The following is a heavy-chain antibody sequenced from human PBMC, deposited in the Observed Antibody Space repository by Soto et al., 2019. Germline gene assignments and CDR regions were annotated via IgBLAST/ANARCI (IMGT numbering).Heavy chain of an antibody. CDR1: GFTFSDYY. Sequence: GGSLRLSCAASGFTFSDYYMSWIRQAPGKGLEWVSDITKGDSTTYYADSVKGRFTISRDNAKNSLYLQMNSLRAEDTAVYYCARDRAYSCSDSSCYRGGFDYWGQGTLVTVSS. J-gene: IGHJ4*02. V-gene: IGHV3-11*01. CDR2: ITKGDSTT. CDR3: ARDRAYSCSDSSCYRGGFDY. D-gene: IGHD2-2*02.